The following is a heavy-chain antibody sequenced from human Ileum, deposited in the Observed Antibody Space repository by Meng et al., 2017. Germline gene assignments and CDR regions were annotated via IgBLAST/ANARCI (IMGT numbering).Heavy chain of an antibody. Sequence: QVQLQESGPGLVKPSQTLSLTCTVSGGSISSGGYYWSWIRQHPGKGLEWIGYLYYSGTTYYNPSLKSRVTISVDTSKNQFSLKLSSVTAADTAVYYCAREPPAAAGTGADYWGQGTLVTVSS. J-gene: IGHJ4*02. CDR3: AREPPAAAGTGADY. V-gene: IGHV4-31*03. CDR2: LYYSGTT. CDR1: GGSISSGGYY. D-gene: IGHD6-13*01.